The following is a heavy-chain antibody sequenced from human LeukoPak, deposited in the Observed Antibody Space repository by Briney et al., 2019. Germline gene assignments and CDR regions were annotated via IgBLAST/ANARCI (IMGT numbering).Heavy chain of an antibody. CDR3: AKDWGVDTAMVDFDY. V-gene: IGHV3-23*01. CDR1: GFTFSTYA. Sequence: GGSLRLSCAASGFTFSTYAMSWVRQAPGRGLEWVSGISGSGGSTYYADSLKGRFTISRDNSKNTLYLQMNTLRAEDTAVYYCAKDWGVDTAMVDFDYWGQGTLVTVSS. D-gene: IGHD5-18*01. CDR2: ISGSGGST. J-gene: IGHJ4*02.